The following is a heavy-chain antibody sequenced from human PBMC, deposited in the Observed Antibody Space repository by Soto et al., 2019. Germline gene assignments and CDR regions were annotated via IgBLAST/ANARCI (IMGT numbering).Heavy chain of an antibody. J-gene: IGHJ4*02. D-gene: IGHD3-22*01. CDR2: LTWNGEVI. V-gene: IGHV3-9*01. CDR3: VTDSESSGYLTHLDY. Sequence: QLAESGGALVQPGRSLRLSCVASGFTFDDYAIHWVRQTPGKGLEWVSGLTWNGEVIGYADSVKGRFTISRDNAKNSLYLEMDSLRPEDTALYYCVTDSESSGYLTHLDYWGQGTLVTVSS. CDR1: GFTFDDYA.